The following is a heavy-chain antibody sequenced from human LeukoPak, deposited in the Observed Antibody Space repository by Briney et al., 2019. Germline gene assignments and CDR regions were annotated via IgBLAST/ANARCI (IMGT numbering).Heavy chain of an antibody. Sequence: SETLSLTCTVSSGSLSSFYWSWIRQPAGKGLEWVGRIYPSGSTDYNASLKSRVTMSVDTSKKQFSLKLNSVTAADTAVYYCARSSGHDFDYWGQGILVTVSS. V-gene: IGHV4-4*07. J-gene: IGHJ4*02. CDR3: ARSSGHDFDY. CDR2: IYPSGST. CDR1: SGSLSSFY. D-gene: IGHD5-12*01.